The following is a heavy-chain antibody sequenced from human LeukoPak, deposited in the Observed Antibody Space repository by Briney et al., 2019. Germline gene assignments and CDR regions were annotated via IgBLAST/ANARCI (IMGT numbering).Heavy chain of an antibody. V-gene: IGHV3-23*01. J-gene: IGHJ4*02. CDR3: AKRFSRGSGYDLDY. CDR1: GFTFSSYA. D-gene: IGHD5-12*01. CDR2: ISGSGGAT. Sequence: PGGSLRLSCAASGFTFSSYAMSWVRQAPGKGLEWVSAISGSGGATYYADSVKGRFTISRDNSKNTLNLQLNSLRAEDTAVYYCAKRFSRGSGYDLDYWGQGTLVTVSS.